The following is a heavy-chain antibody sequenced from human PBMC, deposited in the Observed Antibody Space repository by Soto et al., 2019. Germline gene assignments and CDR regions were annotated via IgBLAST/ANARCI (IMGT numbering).Heavy chain of an antibody. CDR1: GGSISSYY. CDR3: ASFKYCSGGSCYIHAFDI. V-gene: IGHV4-59*01. Sequence: SETLSLTCTVSGGSISSYYWSWIRQPPGKGLEWIGYIYYSGSTNYNPSLKSRVTISVDTSKNQFSLKLSSVTAADTAVYYCASFKYCSGGSCYIHAFDIWGQGTMVTVSS. J-gene: IGHJ3*02. D-gene: IGHD2-15*01. CDR2: IYYSGST.